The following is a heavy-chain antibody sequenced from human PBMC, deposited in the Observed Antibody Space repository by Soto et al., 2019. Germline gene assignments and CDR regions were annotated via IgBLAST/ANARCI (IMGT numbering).Heavy chain of an antibody. CDR2: MSYDGSNK. CDR1: GFTFSSYA. D-gene: IGHD3-16*01. CDR3: ARDGGAY. Sequence: QVQLVESGGGVVQPGRSLRLCCAASGFTFSSYAMNWVRRAPGQGLAWMAVMSYDGSNKYYADSVKGRFTISRDNSKNTLYLQRNSLRPEDTALYYCARDGGAYWGQGTLVIVSS. V-gene: IGHV3-30-3*01. J-gene: IGHJ4*02.